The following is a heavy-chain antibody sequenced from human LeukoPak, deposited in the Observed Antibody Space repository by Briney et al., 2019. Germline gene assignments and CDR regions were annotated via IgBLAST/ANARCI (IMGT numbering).Heavy chain of an antibody. CDR3: ARDRDCSSTSCSPYWYFDL. Sequence: PSETLSLTCTVSGGSISSYYWSWIRQPAGKGLEWIGRIYTSGSTNYNPSLKGRVTMSVDTSKNQFSLKLSSVTAADTAVYYCARDRDCSSTSCSPYWYFDLWGRGTLVTVSS. J-gene: IGHJ2*01. V-gene: IGHV4-4*07. D-gene: IGHD2-2*01. CDR2: IYTSGST. CDR1: GGSISSYY.